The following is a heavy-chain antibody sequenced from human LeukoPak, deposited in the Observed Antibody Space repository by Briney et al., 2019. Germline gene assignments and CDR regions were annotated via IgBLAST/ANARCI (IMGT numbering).Heavy chain of an antibody. Sequence: SETLSLTGTVSGASIYTYYWSWIRQPPGKGLEWIGYIYYSGRTNYNPSLKSRVTISVDTSKNQFSLKLSSVTPADTAVYYCATNTDRHSSGFYYIDYWGQGTLVTVSS. V-gene: IGHV4-59*01. CDR3: ATNTDRHSSGFYYIDY. CDR1: GASIYTYY. D-gene: IGHD3-22*01. CDR2: IYYSGRT. J-gene: IGHJ4*02.